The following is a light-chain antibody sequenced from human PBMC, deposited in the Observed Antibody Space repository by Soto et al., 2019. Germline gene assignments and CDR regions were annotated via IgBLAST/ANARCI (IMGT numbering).Light chain of an antibody. CDR1: QSVSSY. CDR2: DAS. Sequence: EIVLTQSPATLSLSPGERATLSCRASQSVSSYLAWYQQKPGQAPRLLIYDASNRSTGIPARFSGSGSGTDFPRTISSLEPEDFAVYYCQQRSNWPRFGGGTKVEIK. J-gene: IGKJ4*01. V-gene: IGKV3-11*01. CDR3: QQRSNWPR.